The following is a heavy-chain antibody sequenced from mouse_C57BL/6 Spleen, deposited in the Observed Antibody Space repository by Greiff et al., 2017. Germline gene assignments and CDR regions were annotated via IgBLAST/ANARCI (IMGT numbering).Heavy chain of an antibody. Sequence: EVKVEESGGGLVKPGGSLKLSCAASGFTFSSYAMSWVRQTPEKRLEWVATISDGGSYTYYPDNVKGRFTISRDNAKNNLYLQMSHLKSEDTAMYYCARGLYGNWDWYFDVWGTGTTVTVSS. CDR3: ARGLYGNWDWYFDV. J-gene: IGHJ1*03. V-gene: IGHV5-4*03. CDR1: GFTFSSYA. D-gene: IGHD2-1*01. CDR2: ISDGGSYT.